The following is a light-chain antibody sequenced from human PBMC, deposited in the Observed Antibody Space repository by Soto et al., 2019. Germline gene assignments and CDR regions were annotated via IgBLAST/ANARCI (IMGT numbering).Light chain of an antibody. CDR3: EAWEGSIHAHG. CDR2: DNN. CDR1: SPNVGRHA. Sequence: QSVVTQPPSASGTPGQRVTISCSGSSPNVGRHAVNWYQQVPGTAPKLLIYDNNQRPSGVPDRFIGSKSGTSASLAISGLQSEDEADYYCEAWEGSIHAHGFGTGTKLTVL. V-gene: IGLV1-44*01. J-gene: IGLJ1*01.